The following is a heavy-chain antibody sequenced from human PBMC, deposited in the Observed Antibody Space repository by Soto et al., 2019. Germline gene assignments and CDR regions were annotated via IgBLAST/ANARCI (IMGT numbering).Heavy chain of an antibody. CDR1: GGSISSGDYY. CDR3: ASGLASSAFDY. Sequence: SETLSLTCTVSGGSISSGDYYWSWIRQPPGKGLEWIGYIYYGGSTYYNPSLKSRVTISVDTSKNQFSLKLSSVTAADTAVYYCASGLASSAFDYWGQVTLVTVSS. D-gene: IGHD6-6*01. V-gene: IGHV4-30-4*01. CDR2: IYYGGST. J-gene: IGHJ4*02.